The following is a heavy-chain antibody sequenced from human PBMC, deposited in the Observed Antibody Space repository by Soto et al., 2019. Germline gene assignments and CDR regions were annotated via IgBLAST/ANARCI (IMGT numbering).Heavy chain of an antibody. V-gene: IGHV1-2*04. Sequence: ASVKVSCKASGGTFSSYAISWVRQAPGQGLEWMGWINPISGGTNYAQKFQGWVTMTRDTSISTAYMELSRLRSDDTAVYYCARGGTIQLGYRLGCGMDVWGQGTTVTVSS. CDR2: INPISGGT. CDR3: ARGGTIQLGYRLGCGMDV. J-gene: IGHJ6*02. D-gene: IGHD5-18*01. CDR1: GGTFSSYA.